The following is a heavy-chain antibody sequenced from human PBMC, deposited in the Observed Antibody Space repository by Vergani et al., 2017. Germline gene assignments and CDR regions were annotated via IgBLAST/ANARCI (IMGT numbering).Heavy chain of an antibody. V-gene: IGHV4-34*10. CDR1: GGSFTSYH. Sequence: QVQLQESGPGLVKPSETLSLTCVVNGGSFTSYHWTWIRQSPGEGLEWVGDIDHTGRPDYNPSLTSRLTMSVDKSRNQFSLTLNSVTATDTAIYFCARVNTETNGHLYYYYYMDVWGQGTAVTVS. J-gene: IGHJ6*03. CDR3: ARVNTETNGHLYYYYYMDV. D-gene: IGHD4-11*01. CDR2: IDHTGRP.